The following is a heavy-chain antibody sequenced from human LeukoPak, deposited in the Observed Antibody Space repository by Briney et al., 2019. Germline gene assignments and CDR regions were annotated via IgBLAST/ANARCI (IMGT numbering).Heavy chain of an antibody. CDR1: GGSISSSSYY. CDR3: ARGSQVRIHGRRPQKTHRTDDY. CDR2: INHSGST. D-gene: IGHD5-18*01. V-gene: IGHV4-39*07. J-gene: IGHJ4*02. Sequence: KTSETLSLTGTVSGGSISSSSYYWGWIRQPPGKGLEWIGEINHSGSTNYNPSLKSRVTISVDTSKNQFSLKLSSVTAADTAVYYCARGSQVRIHGRRPQKTHRTDDYWGQGTLVTVSS.